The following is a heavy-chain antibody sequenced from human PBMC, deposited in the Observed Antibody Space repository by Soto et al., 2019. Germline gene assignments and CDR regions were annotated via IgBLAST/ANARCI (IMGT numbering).Heavy chain of an antibody. J-gene: IGHJ6*02. Sequence: SETLSRTYRNSGCAIRISNCGSWLRQPPWRGLEWIGEIYHSGSTNYNPSLKSRVTISVDKSKNQFSLKLSSVTAADTAVYYCARVSGSYYYGMDVWGQGTTVTVSS. V-gene: IGHV4-4*02. CDR3: ARVSGSYYYGMDV. D-gene: IGHD1-26*01. CDR1: GCAIRISNC. CDR2: IYHSGST.